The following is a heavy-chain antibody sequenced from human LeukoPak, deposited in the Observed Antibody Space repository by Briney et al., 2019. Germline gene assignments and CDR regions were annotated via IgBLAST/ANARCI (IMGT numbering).Heavy chain of an antibody. D-gene: IGHD3-3*01. Sequence: GASVRVSCKASGYTFASFGITWVRQAPGQGLEWMGGIIPIFGTANYAQKFQGRVTITADESTSTAYMELSSLRSEDTAVYYCASGLFGVVIISNYYYYMDVWGKGTTVTVSS. J-gene: IGHJ6*03. CDR1: GYTFASFG. CDR2: IIPIFGTA. V-gene: IGHV1-69*13. CDR3: ASGLFGVVIISNYYYYMDV.